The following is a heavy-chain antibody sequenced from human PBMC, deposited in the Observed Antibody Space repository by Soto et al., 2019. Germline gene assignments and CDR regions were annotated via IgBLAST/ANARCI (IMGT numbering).Heavy chain of an antibody. CDR1: GFTFSSYA. D-gene: IGHD6-6*01. Sequence: QVQLVESGGGVVQPGRSLRLSCAASGFTFSSYAMHWVRQAPGKGLEWVAVISYDGSNKYHADSVKGRFTISRDNSKNTLYLQMNSLRAEDTAVYYCASSSIAARPGDYWGQGTLVTVSS. CDR3: ASSSIAARPGDY. V-gene: IGHV3-30-3*01. CDR2: ISYDGSNK. J-gene: IGHJ4*02.